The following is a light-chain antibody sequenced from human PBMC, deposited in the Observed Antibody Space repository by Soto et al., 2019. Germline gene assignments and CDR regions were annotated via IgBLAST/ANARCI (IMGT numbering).Light chain of an antibody. CDR1: SSNIGNNY. CDR2: DNN. J-gene: IGLJ1*01. Sequence: QSVLTQPPSVSAAPGQKVTISCSGSSSNIGNNYVSWYQQLPGTAPKLLIYDNNKRPSGIPDRFSGSKSGTSATLGITGLQTGDEADYYCGTWDSSLSAAYYVFGTGIKVTVL. CDR3: GTWDSSLSAAYYV. V-gene: IGLV1-51*01.